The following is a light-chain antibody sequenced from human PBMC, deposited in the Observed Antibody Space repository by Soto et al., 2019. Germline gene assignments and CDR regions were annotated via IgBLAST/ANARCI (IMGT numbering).Light chain of an antibody. CDR2: GNN. CDR3: QSYDSSLSGWV. Sequence: QSALTQPPSVSGAPGQRVTIFCTGSSSNIGAGYDVYWYQQLPGTAPKLLIYGNNNRPSGVRDRFSGSKSGTSASLAITGLQDEDEADYYCQSYDSSLSGWVFGTGTKVTVL. J-gene: IGLJ1*01. V-gene: IGLV1-40*01. CDR1: SSNIGAGYD.